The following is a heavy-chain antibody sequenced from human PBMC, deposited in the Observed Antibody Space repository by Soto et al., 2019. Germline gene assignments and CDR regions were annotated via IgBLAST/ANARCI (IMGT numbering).Heavy chain of an antibody. CDR2: INHSGST. CDR1: GGSFSGYY. D-gene: IGHD3-3*01. V-gene: IGHV4-34*01. J-gene: IGHJ3*02. Sequence: QVQLQQWGAGLLKPSETLSLTCAVYGGSFSGYYWSWIRQPPGKGLEWIGEINHSGSTNYNPSLKSRVIISVDTSKNQFSLKLSSVTAADTAVYYCALSVYYESAFDIWGQGTMVTVSS. CDR3: ALSVYYESAFDI.